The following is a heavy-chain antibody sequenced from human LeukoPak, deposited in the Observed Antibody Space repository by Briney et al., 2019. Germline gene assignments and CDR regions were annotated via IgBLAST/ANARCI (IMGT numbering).Heavy chain of an antibody. CDR2: FDPEDGET. V-gene: IGHV1-24*01. Sequence: ASVNVSCKVSGYTLTELSMHWVRQAPGKGLEWMGGFDPEDGETIYAQKFQGRVTMTEDTSTDTAYMELSSLRSEDTAVYYCATEGIDSSGYAFDYWGQGTLVTVSS. D-gene: IGHD3-22*01. CDR3: ATEGIDSSGYAFDY. J-gene: IGHJ4*02. CDR1: GYTLTELS.